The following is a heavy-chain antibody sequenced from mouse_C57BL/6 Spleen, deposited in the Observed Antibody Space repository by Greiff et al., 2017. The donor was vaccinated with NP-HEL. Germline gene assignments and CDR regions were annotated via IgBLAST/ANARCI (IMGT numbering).Heavy chain of an antibody. J-gene: IGHJ4*01. V-gene: IGHV5-17*01. Sequence: EVQLVESGGGLVKPGGSLKLSCAASGFTFSDYGMHWVRQAPEKGLEWVAYISSGSSTIYYADTVKGRFTISRDNAKNTLFLQMTSLRSEDTAMYYGARKSPIYYGYGMDYWGQGTSVTVSS. CDR1: GFTFSDYG. CDR3: ARKSPIYYGYGMDY. CDR2: ISSGSSTI. D-gene: IGHD2-1*01.